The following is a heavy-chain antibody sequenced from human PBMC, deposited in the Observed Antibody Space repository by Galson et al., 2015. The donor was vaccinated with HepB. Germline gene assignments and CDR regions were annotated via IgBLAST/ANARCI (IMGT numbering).Heavy chain of an antibody. CDR2: INPNSGGT. CDR3: AQLGGKWELLLDY. D-gene: IGHD1-26*01. V-gene: IGHV1-2*02. J-gene: IGHJ4*02. CDR1: GYTFTGYY. Sequence: SVKVSCKASGYTFTGYYMHWVRQAPGQGLEWMGWINPNSGGTDYAQKFQGRVTMTRDTSISTAYMELSRLRSDDTAVYYCAQLGGKWELLLDYWGQGTLVTVSS.